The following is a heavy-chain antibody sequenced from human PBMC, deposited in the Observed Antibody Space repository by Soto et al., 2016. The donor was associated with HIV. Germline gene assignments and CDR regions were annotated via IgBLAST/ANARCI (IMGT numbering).Heavy chain of an antibody. CDR2: IKSKTDGGTT. V-gene: IGHV3-15*01. CDR3: TTDPGYYYGSGSYYPP. D-gene: IGHD3-10*01. Sequence: EVQLVESGGGLVKPGGSLRLSCAASGFTFSNAWMSWVRQAPGKGLEWVGRIKSKTDGGTTDYAAPVKGRFTISRDDSKNTLYLQMNSLKTEDTAVYYCTTDPGYYYGSGSYYPPWGRGTLVTVSS. J-gene: IGHJ2*01. CDR1: GFTFSNAW.